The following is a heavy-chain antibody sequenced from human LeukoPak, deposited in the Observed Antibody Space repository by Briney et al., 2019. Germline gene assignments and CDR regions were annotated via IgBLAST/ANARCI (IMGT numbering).Heavy chain of an antibody. J-gene: IGHJ5*02. D-gene: IGHD3-22*01. V-gene: IGHV1-2*02. Sequence: ASVKVSCQASGYTFTGYSIHWVRQAPGQGLEWMGWINPNSGGTDYAQKFQGRVTMTRDTSISTAYMDLSRLTSDDMAVYYCARVPDSGAYFWFDPWGQGTLVTVSS. CDR3: ARVPDSGAYFWFDP. CDR1: GYTFTGYS. CDR2: INPNSGGT.